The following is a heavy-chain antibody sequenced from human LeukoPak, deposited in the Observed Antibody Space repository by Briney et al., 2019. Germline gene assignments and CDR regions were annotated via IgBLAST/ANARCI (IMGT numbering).Heavy chain of an antibody. V-gene: IGHV1-69-2*01. CDR3: ATPPRYSTVEYFQH. J-gene: IGHJ1*01. D-gene: IGHD6-13*01. Sequence: ASVKISCKVSGYTFTDYYMHWVQQAPGKGLEWMGLVDPEDGETIYAEKFQGRVTITADTSTDTAYMELSSLRSEDTAVYYCATPPRYSTVEYFQHWGQGTLVTVSS. CDR1: GYTFTDYY. CDR2: VDPEDGET.